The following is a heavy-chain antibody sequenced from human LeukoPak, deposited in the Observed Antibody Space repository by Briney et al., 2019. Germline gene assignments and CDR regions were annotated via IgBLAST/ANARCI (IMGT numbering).Heavy chain of an antibody. D-gene: IGHD3-22*01. CDR3: ATVSPYYYDSSGYYYPLDY. Sequence: ATVKISCKVSGYTFTDYYMHCVQQAPGKGLEWMGLVDPEEGETIYAEKFQGRVTITAETSTDTAYMELSSLRSEDTAVYYCATVSPYYYDSSGYYYPLDYWGQGTLVTVSS. V-gene: IGHV1-69-2*01. CDR1: GYTFTDYY. CDR2: VDPEEGET. J-gene: IGHJ4*02.